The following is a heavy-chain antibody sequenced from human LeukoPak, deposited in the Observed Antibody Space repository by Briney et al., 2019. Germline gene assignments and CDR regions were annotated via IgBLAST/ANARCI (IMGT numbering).Heavy chain of an antibody. CDR2: INHSGST. J-gene: IGHJ4*02. V-gene: IGHV4-34*01. CDR1: GGSFSGYY. D-gene: IGHD3-3*02. Sequence: SETLSLTCAVYGGSFSGYYWSWIRQPPGKGLEWIGEINHSGSTNYNPSLKSRVTISVDTSKNQFSLKLSSVTAADTAVYYCARGEPSILDFFDYWGQGTLVTVSS. CDR3: ARGEPSILDFFDY.